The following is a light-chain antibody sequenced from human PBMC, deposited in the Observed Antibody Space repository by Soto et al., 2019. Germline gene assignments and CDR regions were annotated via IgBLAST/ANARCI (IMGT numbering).Light chain of an antibody. Sequence: ENVLTQSPGTLSLSPGERATLSCRASQSVTATYLAWYQQKPGQAPRLLIYGASSRATGIPDRFSGSGSGTDFTLTISKLEPEDFAVYYCQQYRRSPPMLIFGQGTKVDIK. CDR1: QSVTATY. V-gene: IGKV3-20*01. CDR2: GAS. J-gene: IGKJ2*01. CDR3: QQYRRSPPMLI.